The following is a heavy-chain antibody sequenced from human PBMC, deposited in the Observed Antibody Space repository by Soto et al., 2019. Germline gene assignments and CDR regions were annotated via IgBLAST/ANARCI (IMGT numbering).Heavy chain of an antibody. Sequence: GFLGPFRATPWITPSSYAMSLVRQAPGKGLGWVSAISGSGSNTYYADSVKGRFTISRDNSKNTLFLQMNSLRAEDTAVYYCAKALRYFDWLVRPWNAMDVWGQGTTVTVSS. V-gene: IGHV3-23*01. CDR3: AKALRYFDWLVRPWNAMDV. CDR1: WITPSSYA. D-gene: IGHD3-9*01. CDR2: ISGSGSNT. J-gene: IGHJ6*02.